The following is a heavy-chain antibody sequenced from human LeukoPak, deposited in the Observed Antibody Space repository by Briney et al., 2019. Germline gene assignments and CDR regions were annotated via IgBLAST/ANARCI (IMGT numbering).Heavy chain of an antibody. CDR3: AKEVGLYFFDS. CDR2: ISYDGLQQ. D-gene: IGHD3-10*01. CDR1: GFTFSSYG. J-gene: IGHJ4*02. V-gene: IGHV3-30*18. Sequence: GGSLRLSCAASGFTFSSYGMHWVRQAPGKGLEWVGVISYDGLQQYYGDSVKGRFTISRDNSKNILHLQMIRLRDEDTAIYYCAKEVGLYFFDSWGQGTLVTVSS.